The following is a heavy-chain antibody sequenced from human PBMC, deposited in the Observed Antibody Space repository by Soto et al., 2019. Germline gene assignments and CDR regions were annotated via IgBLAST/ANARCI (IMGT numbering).Heavy chain of an antibody. CDR2: IKEDGSEK. V-gene: IGHV3-7*03. CDR3: ATDLYQLPTMKYYYYGMDV. Sequence: PGGSLRLSCAASGFTFSNYWMSWVRQAPGKRLEWVANIKEDGSEKYYVDSVKGRFTISRDNAKNSLSLQMNSLRAEDTAVYYCATDLYQLPTMKYYYYGMDVWGQGTTVTVSS. D-gene: IGHD2-2*01. J-gene: IGHJ6*02. CDR1: GFTFSNYW.